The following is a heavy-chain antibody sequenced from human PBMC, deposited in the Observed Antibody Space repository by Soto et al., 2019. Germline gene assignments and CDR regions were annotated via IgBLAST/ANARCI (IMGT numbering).Heavy chain of an antibody. CDR3: ARDGGAY. Sequence: QVQLVESGGGVVQPGRSLRLSCAASGFTFSSYAMHWVRRAPGKGVEWMAVMLYDGRNKYYADSVKGRFTISSDNSKNTLYLQMNSLRPEDTALYYCARDGGAYWGQGTLVIVSS. V-gene: IGHV3-30*04. CDR1: GFTFSSYA. D-gene: IGHD3-16*01. CDR2: MLYDGRNK. J-gene: IGHJ4*02.